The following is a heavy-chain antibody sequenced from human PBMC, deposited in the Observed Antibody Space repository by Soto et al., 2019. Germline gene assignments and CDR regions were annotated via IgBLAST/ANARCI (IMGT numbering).Heavy chain of an antibody. V-gene: IGHV3-23*01. CDR1: GFTFSSYA. Sequence: PGGTLRLPCAASGFTFSSYAMSWVRQAPGKGLEWLSAISGSDNSTYYADSVKGRFTISRDNSKNTLYLQKSSLRADDTAVYYCSSLAVLCQGTSETV. J-gene: IGHJ6*02. CDR2: ISGSDNST. CDR3: SSLAV.